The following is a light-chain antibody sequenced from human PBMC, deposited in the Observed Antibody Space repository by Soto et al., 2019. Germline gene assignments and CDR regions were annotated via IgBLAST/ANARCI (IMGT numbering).Light chain of an antibody. CDR2: KVS. CDR1: QSLVYSDGNTY. V-gene: IGKV2-30*01. CDR3: MHGTHWPPKLT. J-gene: IGKJ4*01. Sequence: DVVMTQSPLSLPVTLGQPASISCRSSQSLVYSDGNTYLNWFQQRPGQSPRRLIYKVSNRDSGVPDRFSGSGSGTVFTLKISRVEAEDVGIYYCMHGTHWPPKLTFGGGTKVEIK.